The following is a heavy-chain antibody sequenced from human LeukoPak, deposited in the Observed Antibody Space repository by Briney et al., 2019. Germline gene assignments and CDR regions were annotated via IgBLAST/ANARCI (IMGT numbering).Heavy chain of an antibody. CDR3: ARHAYSSGTFSADY. V-gene: IGHV5-51*01. CDR2: IYPDDFDT. CDR1: GYRFTTYW. J-gene: IGHJ4*02. Sequence: GESLKISCKGSGYRFTTYWIGWVRQMPGKGLEWMGIIYPDDFDTRYSPSFEGQVTISADKSMSAAYLQWSSLKASDTAMYYCARHAYSSGTFSADYWGQGTLVTVSS. D-gene: IGHD6-19*01.